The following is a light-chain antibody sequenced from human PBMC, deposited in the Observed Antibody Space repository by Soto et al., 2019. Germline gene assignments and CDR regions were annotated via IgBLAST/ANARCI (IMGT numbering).Light chain of an antibody. CDR1: SSDVGGYNY. Sequence: QSALTQPRSVSGSPGQSVTISCTGTSSDVGGYNYVFWYQHHPGEAPKLMIYDVSTRPSGVPDRFSGSKSGNTASLTISGLQAEDEAEYFCCSYAGTYTLYVFGTGTKVTVL. CDR3: CSYAGTYTLYV. V-gene: IGLV2-11*01. J-gene: IGLJ1*01. CDR2: DVS.